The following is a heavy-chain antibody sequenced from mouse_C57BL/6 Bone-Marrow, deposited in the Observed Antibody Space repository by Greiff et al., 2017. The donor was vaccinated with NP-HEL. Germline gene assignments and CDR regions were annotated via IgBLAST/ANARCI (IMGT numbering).Heavy chain of an antibody. CDR2: INPNNGGT. V-gene: IGHV1-26*01. J-gene: IGHJ3*01. Sequence: EVMLKQSGPELVKPGASVKISCKASGYTFTDYYMNWVKQSHGKSLEWIGDINPNNGGTSYNQKFKGKATLTVDKSSSTAYMELRSLTSEDSAVYYCARAYYDPFAYWGQGTLVTVSA. CDR1: GYTFTDYY. CDR3: ARAYYDPFAY. D-gene: IGHD2-10*01.